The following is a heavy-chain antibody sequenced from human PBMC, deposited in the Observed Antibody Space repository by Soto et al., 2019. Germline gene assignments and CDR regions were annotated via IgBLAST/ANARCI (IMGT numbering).Heavy chain of an antibody. CDR1: DYTFTTYG. CDR3: ARAGRIQPTFLDF. V-gene: IGHV1-18*01. D-gene: IGHD5-18*01. J-gene: IGHJ4*02. Sequence: QVQLVQSGVEVKKPGAAVKVSCKASDYTFTTYGITWVRQAPGQGLEWMGWISAYNGNTNYAQKLQGRVTMTTDTSTSTAYMELRSLRSDYTAVYYCARAGRIQPTFLDFWGQGTLVTVSS. CDR2: ISAYNGNT.